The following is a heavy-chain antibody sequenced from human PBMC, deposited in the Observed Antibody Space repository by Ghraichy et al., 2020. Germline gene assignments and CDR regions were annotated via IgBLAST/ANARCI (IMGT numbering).Heavy chain of an antibody. CDR2: ISFDGRDK. CDR1: GFTFDTYS. V-gene: IGHV3-30*04. D-gene: IGHD3-16*01. Sequence: GGSLRLSCVASGFTFDTYSMHWFRQAPGKGLEWVAVISFDGRDKSYADSVKGRFTISRDNPKNTLYLHMNSLTGDDTAMYYCATSYYDSSDNEYWGQGTRVAVSS. CDR3: ATSYYDSSDNEY. J-gene: IGHJ4*02.